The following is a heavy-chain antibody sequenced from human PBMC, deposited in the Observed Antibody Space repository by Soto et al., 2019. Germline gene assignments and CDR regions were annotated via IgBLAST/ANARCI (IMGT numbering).Heavy chain of an antibody. CDR2: ISSSSSTI. V-gene: IGHV3-48*01. J-gene: IGHJ6*03. CDR3: ARDDGSGYYSHGYMDV. CDR1: GFTFSSYS. D-gene: IGHD3-3*01. Sequence: GGSLRLSCAASGFTFSSYSMNWVRQAPGKGLEWVSYISSSSSTIYYADSVKGRFTISRDNAKNSLYLQMNSLRAEDTAVYYCARDDGSGYYSHGYMDVWGKGTTVTVSS.